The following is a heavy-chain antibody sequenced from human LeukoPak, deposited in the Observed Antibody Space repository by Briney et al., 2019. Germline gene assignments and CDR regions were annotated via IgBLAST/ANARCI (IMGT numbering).Heavy chain of an antibody. CDR1: GYTFTSYG. Sequence: ASVKVSCKASGYTFTSYGISWVRQAPGQGLEWMGWISAYNGNTNYAQKLQGRVTMTTDTSTSTAYMELRSLRSDDTAVYYCAREGGSFYYDSSGSRLDAFDIWGQGTMVTVSS. V-gene: IGHV1-18*01. CDR2: ISAYNGNT. J-gene: IGHJ3*02. CDR3: AREGGSFYYDSSGSRLDAFDI. D-gene: IGHD3-22*01.